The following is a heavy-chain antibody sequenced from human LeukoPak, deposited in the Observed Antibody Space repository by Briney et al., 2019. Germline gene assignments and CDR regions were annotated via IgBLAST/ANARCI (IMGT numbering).Heavy chain of an antibody. J-gene: IGHJ3*02. V-gene: IGHV3-30*02. CDR3: AKFGGGSGSYFKLGDAFDI. D-gene: IGHD3-10*01. CDR2: IRYDGSNK. CDR1: GFTFSSYG. Sequence: GGSLRLSCAASGFTFSSYGMHWVRQAPGKGLEWVAFIRYDGSNKYYADSVEGRFTISRDNSKNTLYLQMNSLRAEDTAVYYCAKFGGGSGSYFKLGDAFDIWGQGTMVTVSS.